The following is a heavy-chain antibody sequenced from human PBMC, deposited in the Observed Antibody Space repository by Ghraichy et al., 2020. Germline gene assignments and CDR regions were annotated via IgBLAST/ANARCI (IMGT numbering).Heavy chain of an antibody. D-gene: IGHD3-3*01. CDR3: AKDSRDFWSGYSYFDY. Sequence: GESLNISCAASGFTFSSYAMSWVRQAPGKGLEWVSAISGSGGSTYYADSVKGRFTISRDNSKNTLYLQMNSLRAEDTAVYYCAKDSRDFWSGYSYFDYWGQGTLVTVSS. V-gene: IGHV3-23*01. CDR1: GFTFSSYA. CDR2: ISGSGGST. J-gene: IGHJ4*02.